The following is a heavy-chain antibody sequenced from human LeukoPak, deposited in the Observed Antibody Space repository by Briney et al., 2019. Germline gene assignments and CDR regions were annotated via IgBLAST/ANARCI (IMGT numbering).Heavy chain of an antibody. D-gene: IGHD1-1*01. J-gene: IGHJ6*02. CDR1: GGSISSYY. V-gene: IGHV4-59*01. Sequence: SETLSLTCTVSGGSISSYYWSWIRQPPGKGLEWIGYIYYSGSTNYNPSLKSRVTISVDTSKNQFSLKLTSVTAADTAVYYCARDQTERGGVYYGMDVWGQGTTVTVSS. CDR2: IYYSGST. CDR3: ARDQTERGGVYYGMDV.